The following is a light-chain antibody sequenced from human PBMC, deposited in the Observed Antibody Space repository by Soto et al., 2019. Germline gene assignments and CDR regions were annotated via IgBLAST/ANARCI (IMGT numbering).Light chain of an antibody. CDR1: QSVGNY. J-gene: IGKJ3*01. CDR2: DVS. V-gene: IGKV3-11*01. Sequence: IVLTQSPATVSLSPGERATLSCRASQSVGNYLAWYQQKPGQGPRLLIYDVSNRATGIPARFSGSGSGTDFTLSISSLEPEDFAVYYCQHRSRSPRLTFGPGTKVDIK. CDR3: QHRSRSPRLT.